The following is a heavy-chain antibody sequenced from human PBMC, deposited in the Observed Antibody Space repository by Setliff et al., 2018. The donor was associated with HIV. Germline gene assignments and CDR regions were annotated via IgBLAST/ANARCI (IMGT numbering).Heavy chain of an antibody. CDR3: AQLLLPLGAYNYET. CDR1: GFTLTTSGVG. Sequence: SGPTLVNPAQTLTLTCTFSGFTLTTSGVGVGWIRQPPGKALEWLAFIYWNDDKRYSPSLKTRLTISRDTSKNQVVLTMTNVDPVDTATYYCAQLLLPLGAYNYETWGQGMLVTVSS. V-gene: IGHV2-5*01. J-gene: IGHJ5*02. CDR2: IYWNDDK. D-gene: IGHD1-1*01.